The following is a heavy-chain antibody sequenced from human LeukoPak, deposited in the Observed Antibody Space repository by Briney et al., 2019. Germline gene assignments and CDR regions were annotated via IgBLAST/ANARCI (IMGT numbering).Heavy chain of an antibody. J-gene: IGHJ3*02. CDR2: IYYSGST. CDR3: ARGKTYYDISKDAFDI. Sequence: SETLSLTCTVSSGSISSYYWSWIRQPPGKGLEWIGYIYYSGSTNYNPSLKSRVTISVDTSKNQFSLKLSSVTAADTAVYYCARGKTYYDISKDAFDIWGQGTMVTVSS. V-gene: IGHV4-59*01. CDR1: SGSISSYY. D-gene: IGHD3-22*01.